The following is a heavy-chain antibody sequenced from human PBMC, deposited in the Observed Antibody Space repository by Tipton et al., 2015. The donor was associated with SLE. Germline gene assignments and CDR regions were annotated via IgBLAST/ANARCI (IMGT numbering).Heavy chain of an antibody. V-gene: IGHV4-59*01. CDR3: ARGGSSWDPSDY. CDR1: GGSFSGYY. CDR2: IYYSGST. Sequence: TLSLTCAVYGGSFSGYYWSWIRQPPGKGLEWIGYIYYSGSTNYNPSLKSRVTISVDTSKNQFSLKLSSVTAADTAVYYCARGGSSWDPSDYWGQGTLVTVSS. D-gene: IGHD6-13*01. J-gene: IGHJ4*02.